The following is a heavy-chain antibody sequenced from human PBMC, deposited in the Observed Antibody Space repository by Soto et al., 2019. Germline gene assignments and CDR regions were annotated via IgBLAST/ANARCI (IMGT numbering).Heavy chain of an antibody. Sequence: GGSLRLSCAASGFTFSGYTMNWVRQAPGKGLEWVASISTSGSYIRYTDSLKGRFTISRDNAKNSLYLEINSLRAEDTAVYYCARMLHNNYDYYYFGMDVWGQGTTVTVSS. CDR2: ISTSGSYI. D-gene: IGHD3-16*01. CDR3: ARMLHNNYDYYYFGMDV. V-gene: IGHV3-21*06. CDR1: GFTFSGYT. J-gene: IGHJ6*02.